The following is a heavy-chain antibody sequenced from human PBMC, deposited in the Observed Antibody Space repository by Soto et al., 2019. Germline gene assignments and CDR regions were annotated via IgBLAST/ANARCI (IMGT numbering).Heavy chain of an antibody. J-gene: IGHJ3*02. V-gene: IGHV1-69*13. CDR2: IIPIFGTA. Sequence: GASVKVSCKASGSTFSSYAISWVRQAPGQGLEWMGGIIPIFGTANYAQKFQGRVTITADESTSTAYMELSSLRSEDTAVYYCARDREYYYDSSGYRAFDIWGQGTMVTVSS. CDR1: GSTFSSYA. CDR3: ARDREYYYDSSGYRAFDI. D-gene: IGHD3-22*01.